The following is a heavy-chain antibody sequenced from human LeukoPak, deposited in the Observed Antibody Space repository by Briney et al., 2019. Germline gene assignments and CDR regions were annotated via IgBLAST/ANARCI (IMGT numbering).Heavy chain of an antibody. CDR1: GGSFSGDF. CDR2: INHGGST. D-gene: IGHD2-15*01. J-gene: IGHJ6*04. CDR3: ARGYCSGGSCYHPHLDV. Sequence: SETLSLTCAVYGGSFSGDFWSWIRQSPGKGLEWIGEINHGGSTNYNPSLKSRVTISVDTSKNQFSLKLSSVTAADTAVYYCARGYCSGGSCYHPHLDVWGKGTTVTVSS. V-gene: IGHV4-34*01.